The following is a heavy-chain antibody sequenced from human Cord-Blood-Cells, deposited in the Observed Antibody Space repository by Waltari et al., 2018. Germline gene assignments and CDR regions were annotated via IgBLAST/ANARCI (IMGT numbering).Heavy chain of an antibody. J-gene: IGHJ4*02. CDR1: GGSISSSSYY. CDR3: ARHRGAYCGGDCYYFDY. V-gene: IGHV4-39*01. CDR2: IYYSGST. D-gene: IGHD2-21*02. Sequence: QLQLQESGPGLVKPSETLSLTCTVSGGSISSSSYYWGWIRQPPGKGLEWIGSIYYSGSTYYNPSLRGRGTISVDTSKNQFSLKLSSVTAADTAVYYCARHRGAYCGGDCYYFDYWGQGTLVTVSS.